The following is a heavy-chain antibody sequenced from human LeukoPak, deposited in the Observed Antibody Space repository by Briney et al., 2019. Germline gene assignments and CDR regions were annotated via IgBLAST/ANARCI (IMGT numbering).Heavy chain of an antibody. CDR1: GGSISSGGYY. CDR2: IYYNGNT. CDR3: ARGSFPPTMGS. V-gene: IGHV4-31*03. D-gene: IGHD5-12*01. J-gene: IGHJ5*02. Sequence: SETLSLTCTVSGGSISSGGYYWSWIRLHPGKGLEWIGYIYYNGNTYYNPSLKSRITISVDTSKNQFSLKLSSVTAADTAVYYCARGSFPPTMGSWGQGTLVTVSS.